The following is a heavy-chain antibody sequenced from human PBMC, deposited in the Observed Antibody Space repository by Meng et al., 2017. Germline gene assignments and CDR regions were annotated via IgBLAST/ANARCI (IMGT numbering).Heavy chain of an antibody. CDR1: GFTFSSYA. V-gene: IGHV3-23*04. CDR3: ARCQEQWLPFDY. Sequence: EGQLVESGGGLVQPWGSLRLSCAASGFTFSSYAMSWVRQAPGKGLEWVSAISGSGGSTYYADSVKGRFTISRDNAKNSLYLQMNSLRAEDTAVYYCARCQEQWLPFDYWGQGTLVTVSS. J-gene: IGHJ4*02. CDR2: ISGSGGST. D-gene: IGHD6-19*01.